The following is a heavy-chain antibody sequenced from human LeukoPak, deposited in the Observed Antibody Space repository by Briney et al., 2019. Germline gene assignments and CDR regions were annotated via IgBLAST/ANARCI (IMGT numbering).Heavy chain of an antibody. J-gene: IGHJ4*02. CDR1: GFTLRSYT. CDR2: ISGSGGTT. D-gene: IGHD2-2*01. Sequence: GGSLRLSCAATGFTLRSYTMNWVRQAPGKGLEWVSAISGSGGTTYYANSVKGRFTISRDNSKNTLYLQMNSLRAEDTAIYYCAKGMAVVPAADFDYWGQGTLVTVSS. V-gene: IGHV3-23*01. CDR3: AKGMAVVPAADFDY.